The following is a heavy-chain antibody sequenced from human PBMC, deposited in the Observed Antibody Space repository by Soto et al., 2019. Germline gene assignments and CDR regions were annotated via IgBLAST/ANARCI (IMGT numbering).Heavy chain of an antibody. V-gene: IGHV4-34*01. J-gene: IGHJ6*02. D-gene: IGHD3-3*01. CDR2: INHSGST. CDR1: GGSFSGYY. Sequence: SETLSLTCAVYGGSFSGYYWSWIRQPPGKGLEWIGEINHSGSTNSNPSLKSRVTISVDTSKNQFSLKLSSVTAADTAVYYCARSPIFGVDDYYYYYGMDVWGQGTTVTVSS. CDR3: ARSPIFGVDDYYYYYGMDV.